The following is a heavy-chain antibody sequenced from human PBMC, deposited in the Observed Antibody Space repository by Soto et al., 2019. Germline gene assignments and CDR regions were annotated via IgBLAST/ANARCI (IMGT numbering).Heavy chain of an antibody. CDR3: AVVPGESHYYYYYMDV. Sequence: SVKVSCKASGGTFSSYTISWVRQAPGQGLEWMGRIIPILGIANYAQKFQGGVTITADKSTSTAYMELSSLRSEDTAVYYCAVVPGESHYYYYYMDVWGKGTTVTVSS. CDR1: GGTFSSYT. CDR2: IIPILGIA. J-gene: IGHJ6*03. V-gene: IGHV1-69*02. D-gene: IGHD6-6*01.